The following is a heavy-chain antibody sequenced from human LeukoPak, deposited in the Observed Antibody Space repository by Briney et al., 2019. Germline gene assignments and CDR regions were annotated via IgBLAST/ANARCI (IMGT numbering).Heavy chain of an antibody. CDR1: GGSFSGYC. CDR3: ARARGMATIAGYFDY. J-gene: IGHJ4*02. D-gene: IGHD5-24*01. CDR2: NNHSGST. Sequence: PSETLSLTCAVYGGSFSGYCWSWIRQPPGKGLEWIGENNHSGSTNYNPSLKSRVTISVDTSKNQFSLKLSSVTAADTAVYYCARARGMATIAGYFDYWGQGNLVTVSS. V-gene: IGHV4-34*01.